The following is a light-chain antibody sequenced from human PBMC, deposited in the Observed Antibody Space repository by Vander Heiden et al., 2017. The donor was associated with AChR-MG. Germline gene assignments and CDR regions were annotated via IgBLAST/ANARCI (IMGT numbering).Light chain of an antibody. CDR2: EVS. CDR3: SSYTTSDTWV. V-gene: IGLV2-18*02. Sequence: QFALTQPPSVSGPPGQSATIPCPRTRSAIGNYNRLSWYQQPPGSAPRLMIFEVSNRPSGVPHRFSASKSGDTASLTISGLLAEDEADYYCSSYTTSDTWVFGGGTKLTVL. J-gene: IGLJ3*02. CDR1: RSAIGNYNR.